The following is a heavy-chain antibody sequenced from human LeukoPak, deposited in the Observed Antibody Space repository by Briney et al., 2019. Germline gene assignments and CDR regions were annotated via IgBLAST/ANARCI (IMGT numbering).Heavy chain of an antibody. Sequence: SETLSLTCTVSGGSISRGSYFWNWIRQPAGKGLEWIGRIYTSATPKHNPSLKSRVTISVDTSRNQFSLKLSSVTAADTAVYYCARGGIPDYWGQGILVTVSS. CDR1: GGSISRGSYF. V-gene: IGHV4-61*02. CDR3: ARGGIPDY. D-gene: IGHD2-21*01. CDR2: IYTSATP. J-gene: IGHJ4*02.